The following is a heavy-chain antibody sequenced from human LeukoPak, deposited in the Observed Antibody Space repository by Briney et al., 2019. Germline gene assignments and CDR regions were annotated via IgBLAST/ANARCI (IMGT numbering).Heavy chain of an antibody. CDR3: APLFENYHYYYGMDV. J-gene: IGHJ6*02. CDR1: GFTFSGSA. D-gene: IGHD2-21*01. Sequence: GGSLRLSCAASGFTFSGSAMHWVRQASGKGLEWVGRIRSKANSYATAYAASVKGRFTISGDDSKNTAYLQMNSLKTEDTAVYYCAPLFENYHYYYGMDVWGQGTTVTVSS. V-gene: IGHV3-73*01. CDR2: IRSKANSYAT.